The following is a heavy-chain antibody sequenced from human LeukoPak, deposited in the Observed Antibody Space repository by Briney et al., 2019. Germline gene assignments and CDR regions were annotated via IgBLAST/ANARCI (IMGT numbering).Heavy chain of an antibody. D-gene: IGHD1-1*01. V-gene: IGHV1-69*13. CDR3: ARSWAVQNTFYYFDD. Sequence: SVKVSCKASTDTFNNYGIVWVRQAPGQGLEWMGGIVPVFETIDYAQKFQGRVTLSADDSTTTAYMELNSLRSEDTAVYYCARSWAVQNTFYYFDDWGQGTLVTVSS. CDR1: TDTFNNYG. CDR2: IVPVFETI. J-gene: IGHJ4*02.